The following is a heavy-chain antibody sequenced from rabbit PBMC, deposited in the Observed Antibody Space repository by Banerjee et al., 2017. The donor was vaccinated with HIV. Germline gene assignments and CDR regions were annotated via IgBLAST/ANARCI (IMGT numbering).Heavy chain of an antibody. CDR3: ARDSGYAGYGYFTL. CDR2: IYAGKGST. CDR1: GFDFSRYY. D-gene: IGHD7-1*01. V-gene: IGHV1S47*01. J-gene: IGHJ4*01. Sequence: QEQLVESGGGLVQPEGSLTLTCKASGFDFSRYYMSWVRQAPGKGLEWIGIIYAGKGSTDYASWVNGRFTISSDNAQNTVDLQMNSLTAADTATYFCARDSGYAGYGYFTLWGPGTLVTVS.